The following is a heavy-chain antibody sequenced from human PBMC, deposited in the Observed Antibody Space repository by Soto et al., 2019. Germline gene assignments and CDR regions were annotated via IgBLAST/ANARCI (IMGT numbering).Heavy chain of an antibody. J-gene: IGHJ6*02. D-gene: IGHD3-10*01. Sequence: PGGSLRLSCAASGFTFSSYAMSWVRQAPGKGLEWVSAISGSGGSTYYADSVKGRFTIPRDNSKNTLYLQMNSLRAEDTAVYYCAKDQGVLLWFGESSDYGMDVWGQGTTVTVSS. CDR1: GFTFSSYA. CDR2: ISGSGGST. CDR3: AKDQGVLLWFGESSDYGMDV. V-gene: IGHV3-23*01.